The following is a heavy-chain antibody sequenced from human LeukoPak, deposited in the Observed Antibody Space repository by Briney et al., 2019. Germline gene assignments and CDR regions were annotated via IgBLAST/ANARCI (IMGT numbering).Heavy chain of an antibody. CDR1: GASISSYY. J-gene: IGHJ5*02. D-gene: IGHD2-15*01. CDR3: ARRHYSGGSCNWFDP. CDR2: IYYSGST. V-gene: IGHV4-59*08. Sequence: PSETLSLTCTVSGASISSYYWSWIRQPPGKGLEWIGYIYYSGSTNYNPSRKSRVTISVDTSKNQFSLKLSSVTAADTAVYYCARRHYSGGSCNWFDPWGQGTLDTVSS.